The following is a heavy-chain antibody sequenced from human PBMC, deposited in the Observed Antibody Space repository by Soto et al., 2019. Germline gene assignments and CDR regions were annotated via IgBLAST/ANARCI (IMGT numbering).Heavy chain of an antibody. V-gene: IGHV3-23*01. CDR3: AKRAYGSGIG. D-gene: IGHD3-10*01. CDR2: ITTSGSNT. J-gene: IGHJ4*02. Sequence: EMPLLESGGDLVQPGGSLRLSCAASGFTFSSYLMSWVRQAPGKGLEWVSSITTSGSNTNYADSVKGRFTISRDNFNNTLYLQMNSLRAEDTAVYYCAKRAYGSGIGWGQGTLVNVSS. CDR1: GFTFSSYL.